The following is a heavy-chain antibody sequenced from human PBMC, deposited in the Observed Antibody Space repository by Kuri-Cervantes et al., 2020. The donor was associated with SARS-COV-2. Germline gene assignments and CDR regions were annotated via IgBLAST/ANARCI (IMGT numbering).Heavy chain of an antibody. CDR2: INSDGSST. CDR1: GFTFSSYW. CDR3: AREGAFDNYYYYHMDV. J-gene: IGHJ6*03. D-gene: IGHD1-26*01. V-gene: IGHV3-74*01. Sequence: GESLKISCAASGFTFSSYWMHWVRQAPGKGLVWVSRINSDGSSTSYADSVKGRFTISRDNAKNTLYLQMNSLRAEDTAVYYCAREGAFDNYYYYHMDVWGKGTTVTVSS.